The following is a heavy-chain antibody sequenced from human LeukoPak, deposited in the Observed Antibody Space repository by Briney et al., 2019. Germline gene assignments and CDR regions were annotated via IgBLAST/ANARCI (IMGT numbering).Heavy chain of an antibody. CDR3: ARGTTYVWGSYRFDY. J-gene: IGHJ4*02. CDR1: GGSISSSSYY. CDR2: INHSGST. D-gene: IGHD3-16*02. Sequence: PSETLSLTCTVSGGSISSSSYYWGWIRQPPGKGLEWIGEINHSGSTNYNPSLKSRVTISVDTSKNQFSLKLSSVTAADTAVYYCARGTTYVWGSYRFDYWGQGTLVTVSS. V-gene: IGHV4-39*07.